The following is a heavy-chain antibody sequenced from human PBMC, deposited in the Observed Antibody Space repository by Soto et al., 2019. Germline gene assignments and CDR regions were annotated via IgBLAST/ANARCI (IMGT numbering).Heavy chain of an antibody. V-gene: IGHV3-13*01. CDR2: TGTTGDT. CDR3: ARDQRAADGSWFFEL. J-gene: IGHJ2*01. Sequence: EVQLVESGGGLVQPGGSLRLSCVASGFTFSSNDMHWVRQVPGKGLEWVSGTGTTGDTYYPGSVKGRFINSREDARNSLYHQMNTLRAGDTAVYYCARDQRAADGSWFFELWGRCTLVTVSS. D-gene: IGHD2-15*01. CDR1: GFTFSSND.